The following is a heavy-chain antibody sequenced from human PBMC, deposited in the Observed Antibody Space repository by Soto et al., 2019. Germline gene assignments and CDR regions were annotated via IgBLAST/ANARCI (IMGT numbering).Heavy chain of an antibody. J-gene: IGHJ6*02. Sequence: EVQLLESGGGLGQPGGSLRLSCAASGFSFSSYAMTWVRQAPGRGLEWVSAISGSGSPTYYADSVKGRFTISRDNSKNTLYLQMKSLRADDTAVYYCARDMSGGTYNYYYGMDVWGQGTTVTVSS. CDR3: ARDMSGGTYNYYYGMDV. V-gene: IGHV3-23*01. CDR1: GFSFSSYA. CDR2: ISGSGSPT. D-gene: IGHD1-26*01.